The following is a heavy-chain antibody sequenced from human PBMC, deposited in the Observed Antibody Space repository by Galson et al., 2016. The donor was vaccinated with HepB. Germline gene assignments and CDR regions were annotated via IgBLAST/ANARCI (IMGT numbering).Heavy chain of an antibody. CDR3: ARDSFTIFGVTPNWFDP. CDR1: GFTFKSYW. V-gene: IGHV3-33*08. CDR2: ILYDGSKK. J-gene: IGHJ5*02. D-gene: IGHD3-3*01. Sequence: SLRLSCAASGFTFKSYWLSWIRQAPGKGLEWVAVILYDGSKKYYADSVKGRFTISRDNSKNTLYLQMNSLRAEDTAVYYCARDSFTIFGVTPNWFDPWGQGTLVTVSS.